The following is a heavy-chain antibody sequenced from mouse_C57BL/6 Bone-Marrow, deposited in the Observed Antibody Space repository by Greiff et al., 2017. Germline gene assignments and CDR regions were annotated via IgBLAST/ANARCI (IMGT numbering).Heavy chain of an antibody. V-gene: IGHV5-17*01. D-gene: IGHD2-12*01. CDR2: ISSGSSTI. Sequence: EVMLVESGGGLVKPGGSLKLSCAASGFTFSDSGLHWVRQAPAKGLEWVAYISSGSSTIYYADTVKGRFTISRDNAKNTLFLQMTSRRSEDTAMYYCARYDWYDARDYWGQGTSVTVSS. CDR3: ARYDWYDARDY. J-gene: IGHJ4*01. CDR1: GFTFSDSG.